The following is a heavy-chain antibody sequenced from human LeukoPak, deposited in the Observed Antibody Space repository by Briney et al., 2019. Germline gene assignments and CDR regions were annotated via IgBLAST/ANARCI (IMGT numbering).Heavy chain of an antibody. J-gene: IGHJ6*02. CDR3: AQDSHPRTGYSSSWYFGRNYYYYGMDV. CDR2: ISYDGSNK. CDR1: GFTFSSYG. D-gene: IGHD6-13*01. Sequence: RPGRSLRLSCAASGFTFSSYGMHWVRQAPGKGLEWVAVISYDGSNKYYADSVKGRFTISRDNSKNTLYLQMNSLRAEDTAVYYCAQDSHPRTGYSSSWYFGRNYYYYGMDVWGQGTTVTVSS. V-gene: IGHV3-30*18.